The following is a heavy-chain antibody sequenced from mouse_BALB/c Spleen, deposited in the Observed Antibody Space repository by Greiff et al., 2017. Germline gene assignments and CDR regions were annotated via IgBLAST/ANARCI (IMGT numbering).Heavy chain of an antibody. V-gene: IGHV1-54*01. CDR2: INPGSGGT. CDR3: ARGDYYGSSVAY. Sequence: VQLQQSGAELVRPGTSVKVSCKASGYAFTNYLIEWVKQRPGQGLEWIGVINPGSGGTNYNDNFKGKATLTADKSSSTAYMQLSSLTSDDSAVYFCARGDYYGSSVAYWGQGTLVTVSA. J-gene: IGHJ3*01. D-gene: IGHD1-1*01. CDR1: GYAFTNYL.